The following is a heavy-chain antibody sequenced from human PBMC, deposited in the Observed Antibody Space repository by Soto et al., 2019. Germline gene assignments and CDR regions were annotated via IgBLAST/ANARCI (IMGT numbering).Heavy chain of an antibody. D-gene: IGHD2-21*01. Sequence: SQTLSLTCAISGDSVSSNTAAWNWIRSSPSRGLEWLGRTYYRSNWRHDYAVSVKSRITVNPDTSNNTLYVQMTSLRAEDTAVYYCARGLHSLFDYWGQGTLVTVSS. J-gene: IGHJ4*02. CDR1: GDSVSSNTAA. CDR2: TYYRSNWRH. CDR3: ARGLHSLFDY. V-gene: IGHV6-1*01.